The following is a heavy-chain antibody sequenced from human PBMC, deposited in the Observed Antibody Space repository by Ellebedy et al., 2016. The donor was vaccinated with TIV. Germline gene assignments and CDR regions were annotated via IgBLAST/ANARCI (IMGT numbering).Heavy chain of an antibody. J-gene: IGHJ3*02. CDR1: GFTFSNFW. CDR3: AKDQASGEYDYGWGTFDI. D-gene: IGHD3-10*01. V-gene: IGHV3-7*01. Sequence: GGSLRLXXAASGFTFSNFWMSWVRQAPGKGLEWVANIKEDGGEKYYVDSVKGRFTVSRDNDKNSLYLQMNSLRVEDTAVYYCAKDQASGEYDYGWGTFDIWGQGTVVTVSS. CDR2: IKEDGGEK.